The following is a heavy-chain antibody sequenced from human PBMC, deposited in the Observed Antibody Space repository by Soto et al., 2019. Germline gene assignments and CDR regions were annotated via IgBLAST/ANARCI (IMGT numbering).Heavy chain of an antibody. CDR2: IIPIFDMT. V-gene: IGHV1-69*02. Sequence: QVQLVQSGTEVKKPGSSVTVSCKASGGPYSKYSISWVRQAPGQGLEWMGRIIPIFDMTNYAKKFQGRVPITADKSTSPVYMDLRRLRSADTAVYYCANILLVDHYDTDGLDTWGQGTLVSVSS. CDR1: GGPYSKYS. J-gene: IGHJ5*02. CDR3: ANILLVDHYDTDGLDT. D-gene: IGHD3-22*01.